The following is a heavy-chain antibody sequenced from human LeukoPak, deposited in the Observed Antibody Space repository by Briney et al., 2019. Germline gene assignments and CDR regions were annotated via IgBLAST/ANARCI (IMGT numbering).Heavy chain of an antibody. CDR3: ASVNFDYGADVGAFDI. Sequence: ASVKVSCKASGYTFTGYYMHWVRQAPGQRLEWIGWINPNSGGTNYAQKFQGRVTMTRDTSISTAYMELSRLRSDDTAVYYCASVNFDYGADVGAFDIWGQGTLVTVSS. D-gene: IGHD4-17*01. CDR1: GYTFTGYY. J-gene: IGHJ3*02. V-gene: IGHV1-2*02. CDR2: INPNSGGT.